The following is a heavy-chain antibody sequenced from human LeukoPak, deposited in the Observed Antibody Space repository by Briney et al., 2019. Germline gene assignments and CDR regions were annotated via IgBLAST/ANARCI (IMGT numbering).Heavy chain of an antibody. CDR3: ARDIRPYNYDRAFDI. CDR1: GYTFTSYG. J-gene: IGHJ3*02. CDR2: IIPIFGTA. D-gene: IGHD3-16*01. Sequence: GASVKVSCKASGYTFTSYGISWVRQAPGQGLEWMGGIIPIFGTANYAQKFQGRVTITADESTSTAYMELSSLRSEDTAVYYCARDIRPYNYDRAFDIWGQGTMVTVSS. V-gene: IGHV1-69*13.